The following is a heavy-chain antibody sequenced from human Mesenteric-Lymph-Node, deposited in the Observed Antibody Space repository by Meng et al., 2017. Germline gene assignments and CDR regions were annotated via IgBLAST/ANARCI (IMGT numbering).Heavy chain of an antibody. CDR2: IIPIFGTA. V-gene: IGHV1-69*01. CDR3: AREGCSGGSCYSGFDY. J-gene: IGHJ4*02. D-gene: IGHD2-15*01. CDR1: GGTCSSYA. Sequence: VQLVQSGAEAKKAGSSGKVSCQASGGTCSSYAISWVRQSPGQGLEWMGGIIPIFGTANYAQKFQGGVTITADESTSTAYMELSSLRSEDTAVYYCAREGCSGGSCYSGFDYWGQGTLVTVSS.